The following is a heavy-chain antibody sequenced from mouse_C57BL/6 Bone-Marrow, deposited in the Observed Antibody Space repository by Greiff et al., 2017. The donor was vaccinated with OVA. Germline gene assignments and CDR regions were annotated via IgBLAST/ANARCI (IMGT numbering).Heavy chain of an antibody. Sequence: EVKLVESGGGLVKPGGSLKLSCAASGFTFSSYAMSWVRQTPEKRLEWVATISDGGSYTDYPDNVKGRFTISRDNAKNNLYLQMSHLKSEDTAMYYCARGGTGTDFDYWGQGTTLTVSS. J-gene: IGHJ2*01. V-gene: IGHV5-4*03. D-gene: IGHD4-1*01. CDR1: GFTFSSYA. CDR2: ISDGGSYT. CDR3: ARGGTGTDFDY.